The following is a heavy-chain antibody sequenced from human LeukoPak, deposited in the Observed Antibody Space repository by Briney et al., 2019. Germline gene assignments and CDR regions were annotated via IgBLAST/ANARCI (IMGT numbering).Heavy chain of an antibody. Sequence: GGSLRLSCAASGFTFSAYGMHWARQAPGKGLEWVSFIRYDGSNKYYTDSVKGRFTISRDNSKNTLYLQMDSLRAEDTAVYYCAKGGLERRWVDPWGHGTLVTVSA. J-gene: IGHJ5*02. CDR1: GFTFSAYG. CDR2: IRYDGSNK. V-gene: IGHV3-30*02. D-gene: IGHD1-1*01. CDR3: AKGGLERRWVDP.